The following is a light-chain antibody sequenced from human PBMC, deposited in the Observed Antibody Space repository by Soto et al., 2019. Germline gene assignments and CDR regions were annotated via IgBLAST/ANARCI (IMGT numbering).Light chain of an antibody. V-gene: IGLV2-14*01. CDR3: SSYRSITTSYV. CDR1: SNDVGGYNY. Sequence: QSALTQPASVSGSPGQSITISCTGTSNDVGGYNYVSWYQQHPGKAPKLMIYDVSNRPSGVSNRFSGSKSGNTASLTISVLQAEDEAEYYCSSYRSITTSYVFGTGTKVTVL. J-gene: IGLJ1*01. CDR2: DVS.